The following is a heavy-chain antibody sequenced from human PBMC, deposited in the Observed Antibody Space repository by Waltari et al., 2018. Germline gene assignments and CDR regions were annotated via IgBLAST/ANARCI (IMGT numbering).Heavy chain of an antibody. D-gene: IGHD5-18*01. J-gene: IGHJ6*02. CDR3: TKRTALDGMDV. V-gene: IGHV4-39*01. CDR1: GGSISSSSYF. Sequence: QLQLQESGRGLVKPSETLSLTCSVSGGSISSSSYFWGWTRQPPGKGLEWIGSIYYTGTTNYNPSFGSRLTISIDTSKNQFSLKLTSVTAADTAVYYCTKRTALDGMDVWGQGATVTVSS. CDR2: IYYTGTT.